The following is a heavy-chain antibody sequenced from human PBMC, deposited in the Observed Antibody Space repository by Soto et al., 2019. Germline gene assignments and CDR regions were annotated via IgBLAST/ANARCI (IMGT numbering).Heavy chain of an antibody. CDR1: GGSISNGYYY. V-gene: IGHV4-31*03. CDR3: ARWVEVSLDYFDS. D-gene: IGHD2-15*01. Sequence: SETLSLTCTVSGGSISNGYYYWSWVRQNPGKGLEWIGHIYHSGRTYYNPSLKSRVSISIDTSKNQFSLHLNSVTAADTAVYYCARWVEVSLDYFDSWGQGNPVTVSS. J-gene: IGHJ4*02. CDR2: IYHSGRT.